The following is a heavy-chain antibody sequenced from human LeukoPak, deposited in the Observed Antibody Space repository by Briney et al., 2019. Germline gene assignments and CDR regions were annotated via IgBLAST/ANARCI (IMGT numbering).Heavy chain of an antibody. V-gene: IGHV4-34*01. CDR1: GGSFSGYC. CDR2: INHSGST. CDR3: ARTGRRGYSYGYPNFDH. J-gene: IGHJ4*02. Sequence: SETLSLTCAVYGGSFSGYCWSWIRQPPGKGLEWIGEINHSGSTNYNPSLKSRVTISVDTSKNQFSLKLSSVTAADTAVYYCARTGRRGYSYGYPNFDHWGQGTLVTVSS. D-gene: IGHD5-18*01.